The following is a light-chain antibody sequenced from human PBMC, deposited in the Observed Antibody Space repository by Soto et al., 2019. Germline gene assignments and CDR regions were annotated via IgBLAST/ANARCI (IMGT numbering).Light chain of an antibody. J-gene: IGLJ2*01. Sequence: QSALTQPASVSGSPGQSITISCTGTSSDVGSYNLVSWYQHHPGKAPKLLIFEGSKRPSGVPDRFSGSKSGTSASLAISGLRSEDEADYYCAAWDDSLSGLVVFGGGTKLTVL. CDR2: EGS. CDR1: SSDVGSYNL. CDR3: AAWDDSLSGLVV. V-gene: IGLV2-14*02.